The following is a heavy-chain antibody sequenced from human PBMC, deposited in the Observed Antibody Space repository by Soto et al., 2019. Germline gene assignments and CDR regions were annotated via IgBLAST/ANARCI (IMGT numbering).Heavy chain of an antibody. V-gene: IGHV4-4*02. Sequence: SETLSLTCAVSGASIGTSNWSCWVRQSPGKGLEWIGEIHDSGSTESNPSLKSRVTISLDKSKTQFSLNVSSVTAADTAVYYCARLKTCDVLNQSAYWGQASLVT. D-gene: IGHD2-8*02. CDR2: IHDSGST. CDR1: GASIGTSNW. J-gene: IGHJ4*02. CDR3: ARLKTCDVLNQSAY.